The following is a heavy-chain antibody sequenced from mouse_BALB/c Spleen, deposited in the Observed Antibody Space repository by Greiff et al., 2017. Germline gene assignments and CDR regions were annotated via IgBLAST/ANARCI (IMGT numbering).Heavy chain of an antibody. CDR1: GYSITSGYY. J-gene: IGHJ4*01. CDR2: ISYDGSN. D-gene: IGHD2-4*01. Sequence: ESGPGLVKPSQSLSLTCSVTGYSITSGYYWNWIRQFPGNKLEWMGYISYDGSNNYNPSLKNRISITRDTSKNQFFLKLNSVTTEDTATYYCASRPTMITTGYYAMDYWGQGTSVTVSS. CDR3: ASRPTMITTGYYAMDY. V-gene: IGHV3-6*02.